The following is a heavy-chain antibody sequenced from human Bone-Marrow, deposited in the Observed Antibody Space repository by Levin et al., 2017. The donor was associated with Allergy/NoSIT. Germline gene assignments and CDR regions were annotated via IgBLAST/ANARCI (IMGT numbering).Heavy chain of an antibody. Sequence: GGSLRLSCAASGFTFSSYGMHWVRQAPGKGLEWVAVISYDGSNKYYADSVKGRFTISRDNSKNTLYLQMNSLRAEDTAVYYCAKGLYYFDSSGPLDYRGQGTLVNVSS. V-gene: IGHV3-30*18. CDR1: GFTFSSYG. CDR2: ISYDGSNK. D-gene: IGHD3-22*01. CDR3: AKGLYYFDSSGPLDY. J-gene: IGHJ4*02.